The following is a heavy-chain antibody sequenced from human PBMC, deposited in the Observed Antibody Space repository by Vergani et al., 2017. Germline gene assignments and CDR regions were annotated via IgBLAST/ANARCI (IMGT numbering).Heavy chain of an antibody. CDR3: AREGSTMVRGARYYFDY. J-gene: IGHJ4*02. Sequence: QVQLQESGPGLVKPSETLSLTCTVSGGSISSYYWSWIRQPPGKGLEWIGYIYYSGSTNYNPSLKSRVTISVDTSKNQFSLKLSSVTAADTAVYYCAREGSTMVRGARYYFDYWGQGTLVTVSS. CDR1: GGSISSYY. D-gene: IGHD3-10*01. V-gene: IGHV4-59*01. CDR2: IYYSGST.